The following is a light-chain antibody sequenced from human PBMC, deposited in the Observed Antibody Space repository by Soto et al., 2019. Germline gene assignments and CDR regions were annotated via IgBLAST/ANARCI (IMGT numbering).Light chain of an antibody. Sequence: DIQLTQSPHTLAASVGDRVTITCRASQSIRYYLAWYQQMPGKAPKLLIYGASSLQSGVPSRFSGSGSGTEFTLTISSLQPDDFETYFCHHHNSDSQTFGQGTKV. CDR1: QSIRYY. J-gene: IGKJ1*01. CDR3: HHHNSDSQT. CDR2: GAS. V-gene: IGKV1-5*01.